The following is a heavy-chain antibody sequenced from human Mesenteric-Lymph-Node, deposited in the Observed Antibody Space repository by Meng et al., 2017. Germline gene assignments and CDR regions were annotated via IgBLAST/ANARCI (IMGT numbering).Heavy chain of an antibody. V-gene: IGHV4-39*01. Sequence: PPQQEAAPGRVRPPEPPPPPCCVSGGCISTSGDYWGWIRQPPGKGLEWIGGIGHSGFTYYTPSLKSRVTVSIDTSRNQFSLWLTSVTAADTAVYYCVRSSGWVKTGFDPWGQGTLVTVSS. J-gene: IGHJ5*02. D-gene: IGHD6-19*01. CDR2: IGHSGFT. CDR3: VRSSGWVKTGFDP. CDR1: GGCISTSGDY.